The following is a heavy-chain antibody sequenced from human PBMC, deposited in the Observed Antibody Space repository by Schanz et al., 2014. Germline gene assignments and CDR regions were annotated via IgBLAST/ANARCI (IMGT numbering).Heavy chain of an antibody. V-gene: IGHV3-15*01. J-gene: IGHJ4*02. CDR2: IKSKTDGGTT. CDR1: GFTFSDAW. D-gene: IGHD6-19*01. Sequence: EVQLVESGGGLVKPGGSLRLSCAASGFTFSDAWMTWVRQAPGKGLEWVGRIKSKTDGGTTDYAAPVKGRFTISRDDSKNTLFLQMNSLNTEDTAVYYCTTYCDGGCAIDNWGQGALVTVSS. CDR3: TTYCDGGCAIDN.